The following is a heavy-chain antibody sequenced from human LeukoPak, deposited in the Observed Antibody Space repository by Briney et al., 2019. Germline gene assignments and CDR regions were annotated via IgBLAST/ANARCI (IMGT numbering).Heavy chain of an antibody. Sequence: GGSLRLSCAASGCTHSKYAMSWVRQARGKGVEWVSAISYRGGSTYYADSVKGRFTISRDNSKNTLYLEMNSLRAEDTGVYYCAKDKMLLGYLCDYWGQGPLDTVFS. CDR2: ISYRGGST. CDR1: GCTHSKYA. CDR3: AKDKMLLGYLCDY. J-gene: IGHJ4*02. V-gene: IGHV3-23*01. D-gene: IGHD6-25*01.